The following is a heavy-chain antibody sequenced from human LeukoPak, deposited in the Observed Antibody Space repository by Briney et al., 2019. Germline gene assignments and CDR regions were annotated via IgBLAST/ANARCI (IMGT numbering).Heavy chain of an antibody. D-gene: IGHD6-19*01. Sequence: GGSLRLSCAASRFTFSNYAMSWVRQAPGKGLEWVSVISASGGYTNYADSVKGRFTISRDNSKNTVDLQMNSLRAEDTAVYYCARHKGVAVSYYYGLDVWGQGTTVTVSS. CDR2: ISASGGYT. CDR3: ARHKGVAVSYYYGLDV. CDR1: RFTFSNYA. V-gene: IGHV3-23*01. J-gene: IGHJ6*02.